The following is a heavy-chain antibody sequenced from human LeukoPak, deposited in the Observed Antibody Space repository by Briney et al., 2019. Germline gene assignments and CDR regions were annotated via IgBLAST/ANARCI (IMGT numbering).Heavy chain of an antibody. V-gene: IGHV1-69*13. D-gene: IGHD2-2*01. CDR3: ARTVLPAAPWEDWFDP. Sequence: ASVKVSCKASGYTFTGYYMHWVRQAPRQGLEWMGGIIPIFGTANYAQKFQGRVTITADESTSTAYMELSSLRSEDTAVYYCARTVLPAAPWEDWFDPWGQGTLVTVSS. CDR2: IIPIFGTA. J-gene: IGHJ5*02. CDR1: GYTFTGYY.